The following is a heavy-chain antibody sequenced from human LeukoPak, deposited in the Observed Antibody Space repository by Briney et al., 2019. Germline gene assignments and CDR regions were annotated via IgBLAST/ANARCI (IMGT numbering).Heavy chain of an antibody. CDR3: ARGSRISGPAGSYFDY. Sequence: GGSLRLSCAASGFTFSSYSMNWVRQAPGKGPEWVSSISSSSSYIYYADSVKGRFTISRDNAKNSLYLQMNSLRAEDTAVYYCARGSRISGPAGSYFDYWGQGTLVTVSS. CDR1: GFTFSSYS. J-gene: IGHJ4*02. D-gene: IGHD2-2*01. CDR2: ISSSSSYI. V-gene: IGHV3-21*01.